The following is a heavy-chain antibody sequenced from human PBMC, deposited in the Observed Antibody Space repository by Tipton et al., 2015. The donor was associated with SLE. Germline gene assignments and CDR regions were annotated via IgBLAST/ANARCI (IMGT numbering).Heavy chain of an antibody. CDR3: ARDLGRYSGSDY. CDR2: VSYSGNT. CDR1: GGSISSYY. J-gene: IGHJ4*02. D-gene: IGHD2-15*01. Sequence: TLSLTCTVSGGSISSYYWSWIRQPPGKGLEWIGYVSYSGNTQYNPSLKSRVTMSLDTSKNQLYLKLSSVTAADTAVYYCARDLGRYSGSDYWGQGSLLTVSS. V-gene: IGHV4-59*01.